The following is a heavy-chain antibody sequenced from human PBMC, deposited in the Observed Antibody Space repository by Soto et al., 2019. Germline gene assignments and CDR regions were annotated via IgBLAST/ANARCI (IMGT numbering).Heavy chain of an antibody. CDR2: INSDGSST. J-gene: IGHJ4*02. CDR1: GFTFSSYW. CDR3: ASLGSCSNDVCSSY. D-gene: IGHD2-8*01. V-gene: IGHV3-74*01. Sequence: HPGGSLRLSCAASGFTFSSYWMHWVRQAPGKGLVWVSRINSDGSSTSYADSVKGRFTISRDNAKNTLYLQMNSLRAEDTAVYYCASLGSCSNDVCSSYWGQGTLVTVSS.